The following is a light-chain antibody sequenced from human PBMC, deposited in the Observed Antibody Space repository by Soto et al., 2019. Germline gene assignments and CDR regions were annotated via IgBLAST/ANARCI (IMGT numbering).Light chain of an antibody. J-gene: IGKJ3*01. CDR1: QSVSSY. CDR3: QQRSNWPRGIT. V-gene: IGKV3-11*01. CDR2: DAS. Sequence: EIVLTQSPATLSLSPGERATLSCRASQSVSSYLAWYQQKPGQAPRLLIYDASNRATGIPARFSGSGSGTDFNLTISSLEPEDFAVYYCQQRSNWPRGITFGPGTKVDIK.